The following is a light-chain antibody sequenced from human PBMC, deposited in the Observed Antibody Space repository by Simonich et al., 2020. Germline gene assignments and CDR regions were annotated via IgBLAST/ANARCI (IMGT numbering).Light chain of an antibody. CDR1: SSDVGGYNY. CDR2: YVS. J-gene: IGLJ2*01. CDR3: SSYTSSSTLVV. Sequence: QSALTQPRSVSGSPGQSVTISCTGTSSDVGGYNYVSWYKQHPGKAPKLMIYYVSKRPPGVPDRFSGSKSGNTASLTISGLQAEDEADYYCSSYTSSSTLVVFGGGTKLTVL. V-gene: IGLV2-11*01.